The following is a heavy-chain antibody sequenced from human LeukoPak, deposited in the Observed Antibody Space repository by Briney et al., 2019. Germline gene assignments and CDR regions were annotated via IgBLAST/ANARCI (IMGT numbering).Heavy chain of an antibody. D-gene: IGHD1-14*01. CDR3: ARVVSDSKPYYYYYMDV. CDR2: IIPIFGTA. Sequence: SVKVSCKASGGTFSSYAISWVRQAPGQGLEWMGGIIPIFGTANYAQKFQGRVTITTDESTSTAYMELSSLRSEDTAVYYCARVVSDSKPYYYYYMDVWGKGTTVTVSS. J-gene: IGHJ6*03. V-gene: IGHV1-69*05. CDR1: GGTFSSYA.